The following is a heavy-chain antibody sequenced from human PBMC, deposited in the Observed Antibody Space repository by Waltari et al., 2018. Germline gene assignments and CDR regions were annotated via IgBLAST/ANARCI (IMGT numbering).Heavy chain of an antibody. CDR2: INHSGST. J-gene: IGHJ4*02. CDR3: ARPGAFVASRGNRFDY. Sequence: QVQLQQWGAGLLKPSETLSLTCAVYGGSFSGYYWSWIRQPPGKGLEWIGEINHSGSTTSNPSLKSRVIISVDTSKNQFSLKLSSVTAADTAVYFCARPGAFVASRGNRFDYWGQGTLVTVSS. D-gene: IGHD1-1*01. V-gene: IGHV4-34*01. CDR1: GGSFSGYY.